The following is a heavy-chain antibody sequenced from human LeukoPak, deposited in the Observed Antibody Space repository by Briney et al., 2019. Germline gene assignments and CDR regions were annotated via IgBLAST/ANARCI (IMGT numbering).Heavy chain of an antibody. V-gene: IGHV3-20*04. CDR3: ASGLVWKLHRHYYYYYMDV. D-gene: IGHD1-26*01. CDR2: INWNGGST. Sequence: GGSLRLSCAASGFTFDDYGMSWVRQAPGKGLEWVSGINWNGGSTGYADSVKGRFTISRDNAKNSLYLQMNSLRAEDTALYYCASGLVWKLHRHYYYYYMDVWGKGTTVTVSS. J-gene: IGHJ6*03. CDR1: GFTFDDYG.